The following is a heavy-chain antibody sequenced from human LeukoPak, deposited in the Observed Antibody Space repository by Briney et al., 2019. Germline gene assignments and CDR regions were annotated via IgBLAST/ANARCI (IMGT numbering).Heavy chain of an antibody. D-gene: IGHD1-1*01. V-gene: IGHV3-49*03. Sequence: GGSLRFSCAASGFTFSDYYMSWIRQAPGKGLEWVGFIRSKAYGETADYAASVKGRFTISRDDSKAIAYLQMNSLKTEDTAVYHCTRDRGAYNLYDYWGQGTLVTVSS. J-gene: IGHJ4*02. CDR1: GFTFSDYY. CDR2: IRSKAYGETA. CDR3: TRDRGAYNLYDY.